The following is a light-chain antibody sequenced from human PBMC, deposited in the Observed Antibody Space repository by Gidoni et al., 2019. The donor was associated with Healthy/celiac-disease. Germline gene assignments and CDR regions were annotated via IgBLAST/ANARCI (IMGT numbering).Light chain of an antibody. CDR3: QSADSSGTSKGV. CDR1: ALPKQY. CDR2: QDS. J-gene: IGLJ2*01. V-gene: IGLV3-25*03. Sequence: YELTQPPSVAVSPGQTARITCSGDALPKQYAYWYQQKPGQAPVLVIYQDSERPSGIPERFSGSSSGTTVTLTISGVQAEDAADYYCQSADSSGTSKGVFGGGTKLTVL.